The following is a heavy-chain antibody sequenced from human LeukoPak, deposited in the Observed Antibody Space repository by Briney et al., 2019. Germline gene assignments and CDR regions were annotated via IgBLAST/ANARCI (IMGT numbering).Heavy chain of an antibody. V-gene: IGHV3-21*01. CDR1: GFTFSSYS. Sequence: PGGSLRLSCAASGFTFSSYSMNWVRQAPGKGLEWVSSISSSSSYIYHADSVKGRFTISRDNAKNSLYLQMNSLRAEDTAVYYCAREYPGDRPDYWGQGTLVTVSS. CDR3: AREYPGDRPDY. CDR2: ISSSSSYI. J-gene: IGHJ4*02. D-gene: IGHD4-17*01.